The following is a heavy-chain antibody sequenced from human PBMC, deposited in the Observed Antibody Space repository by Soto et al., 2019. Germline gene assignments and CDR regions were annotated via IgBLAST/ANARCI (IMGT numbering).Heavy chain of an antibody. J-gene: IGHJ4*02. CDR2: ISSSSSYI. CDR3: ARHYGSGTYIYFDY. D-gene: IGHD3-10*01. V-gene: IGHV3-21*01. CDR1: GFTFSSYS. Sequence: PGGSLRLSCAASGFTFSSYSMNWVRQAPGKGLEWVSSISSSSSYIYYADSVKGRFTISRDNSRNTLYLQMGSLSAEDMAVYYCARHYGSGTYIYFDYWGQGTLVTVSS.